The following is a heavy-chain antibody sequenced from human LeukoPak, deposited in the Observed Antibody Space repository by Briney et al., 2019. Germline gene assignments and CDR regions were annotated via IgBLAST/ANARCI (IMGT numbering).Heavy chain of an antibody. CDR3: ASLNNDYGDLG. J-gene: IGHJ4*02. Sequence: ASVKVSCKASGGTFSSYAISWVRQAPGQGLEWMGGIIPIFGTANYAQKFQGRVTITADKSTSTAYMELSSLRSEDTAVYYCASLNNDYGDLGWGQGTLVTVSS. D-gene: IGHD4-17*01. V-gene: IGHV1-69*06. CDR1: GGTFSSYA. CDR2: IIPIFGTA.